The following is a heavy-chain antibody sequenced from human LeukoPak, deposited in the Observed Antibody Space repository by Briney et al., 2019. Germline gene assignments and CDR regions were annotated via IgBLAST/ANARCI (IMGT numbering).Heavy chain of an antibody. V-gene: IGHV3-7*01. Sequence: PGGSLRLSCAASGFTFSSYWMSWVRQAPGKGLEWVANIKKDGSEKYYADSVKGRFTISRDNSKNTLYLQMNSLRAEDTAVYYCAKDITMVRGSQHPRGLDYWGQGTLVTVSS. CDR2: IKKDGSEK. CDR1: GFTFSSYW. J-gene: IGHJ4*02. D-gene: IGHD3-10*01. CDR3: AKDITMVRGSQHPRGLDY.